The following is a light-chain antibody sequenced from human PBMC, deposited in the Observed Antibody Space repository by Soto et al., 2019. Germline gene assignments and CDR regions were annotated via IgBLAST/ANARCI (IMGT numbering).Light chain of an antibody. Sequence: QSALTQPRSVSGSPGQSVTISCTGTSSDVGGYNYVSWYQQHPGKAPKLMIYDVNKRPSGVPDRFSGSKSGNTASLTISGLQAEDEADYYCCSYAGSYTLYVFGTGTKAPS. V-gene: IGLV2-11*01. CDR2: DVN. J-gene: IGLJ1*01. CDR1: SSDVGGYNY. CDR3: CSYAGSYTLYV.